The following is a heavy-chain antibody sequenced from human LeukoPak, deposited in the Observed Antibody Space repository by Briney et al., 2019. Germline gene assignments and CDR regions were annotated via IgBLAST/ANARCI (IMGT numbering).Heavy chain of an antibody. CDR1: GFTFSSYN. D-gene: IGHD4-17*01. CDR3: ALDYGDYYFDY. J-gene: IGHJ4*02. V-gene: IGHV3-21*01. CDR2: ISSSSTYI. Sequence: GGSLRLSCAASGFTFSSYNMNWVRQAQGKGLEWVSSISSSSTYIYYADSVKGRFTISRDNAKNSLFLQMNSLRAEDTAVYYCALDYGDYYFDYWGQGTLVTVSS.